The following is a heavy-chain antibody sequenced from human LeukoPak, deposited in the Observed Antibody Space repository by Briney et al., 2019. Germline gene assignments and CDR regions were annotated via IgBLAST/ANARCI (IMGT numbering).Heavy chain of an antibody. Sequence: GGSLRLSCAASGFTFSSNGMNWVRQAPGKGLEWVAGISWNSDSMGYADSVKGRFTISRENAKNSLYLQMNSLRAGDTAVYYCARGRAFEFDYWGQGTLVTVSS. J-gene: IGHJ4*02. CDR2: ISWNSDSM. CDR1: GFTFSSNG. V-gene: IGHV3-48*01. CDR3: ARGRAFEFDY. D-gene: IGHD3-3*02.